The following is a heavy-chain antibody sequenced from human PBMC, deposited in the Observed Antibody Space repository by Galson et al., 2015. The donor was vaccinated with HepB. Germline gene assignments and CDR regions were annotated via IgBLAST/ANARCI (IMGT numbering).Heavy chain of an antibody. CDR3: PYFFGSGSFFMDV. Sequence: LSLTCAVYGASFTDYYWNWIRQPPGKGPEWIGEINHGGVPKYNPSLKSRVTISIDTSKKQFSLTLNSVTAADTAVYYCPYFFGSGSFFMDVWGQGTAVTVSS. CDR1: GASFTDYY. CDR2: INHGGVP. J-gene: IGHJ6*02. D-gene: IGHD3-10*01. V-gene: IGHV4-34*01.